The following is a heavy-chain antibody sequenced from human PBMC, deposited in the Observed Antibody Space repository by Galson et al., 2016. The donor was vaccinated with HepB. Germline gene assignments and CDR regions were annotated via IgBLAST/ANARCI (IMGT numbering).Heavy chain of an antibody. Sequence: SLRLSCAASGFTFSNYGMHWVRQTPGKGLEWVALIWYDGSKKYYADSLKGRFTISRDNSKNTLYLQMDSLRAEDTAVYYCARDKMRWLQLVYFLDHWGQGTLVTVSS. CDR3: ARDKMRWLQLVYFLDH. J-gene: IGHJ4*02. D-gene: IGHD5-24*01. CDR1: GFTFSNYG. CDR2: IWYDGSKK. V-gene: IGHV3-33*01.